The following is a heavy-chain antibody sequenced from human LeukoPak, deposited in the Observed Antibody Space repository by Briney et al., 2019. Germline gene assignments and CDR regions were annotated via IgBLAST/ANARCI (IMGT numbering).Heavy chain of an antibody. J-gene: IGHJ4*02. Sequence: SETLSLTCTVSGGSISNYFWSWIRQPPGKGLEWIGYIYYTGTTNYNPSLRSRVTISVDTSKSQFSLKLSSVTAADTAVYYCARGSVLAYRYWGQGALVTVSS. D-gene: IGHD2-21*01. CDR3: ARGSVLAYRY. CDR2: IYYTGTT. CDR1: GGSISNYF. V-gene: IGHV4-59*01.